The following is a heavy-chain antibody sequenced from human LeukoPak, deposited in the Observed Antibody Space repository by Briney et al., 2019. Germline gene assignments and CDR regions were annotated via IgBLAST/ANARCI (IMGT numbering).Heavy chain of an antibody. CDR3: ARLGGCSSTSCPRPFDY. CDR1: GGSISSSSYY. CDR2: IYYSGST. Sequence: SETLSLTCTVSGGSISSSSYYWGWIRQPPGKGLEWIGSIYYSGSTYYNPSLKSRVTISVDKPKNQFSLKLSSVTAADTAVYYCARLGGCSSTSCPRPFDYWGQGTLVTVSS. V-gene: IGHV4-39*07. J-gene: IGHJ4*02. D-gene: IGHD2-2*01.